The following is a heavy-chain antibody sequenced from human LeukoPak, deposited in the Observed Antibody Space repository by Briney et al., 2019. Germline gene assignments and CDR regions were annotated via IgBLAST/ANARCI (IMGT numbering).Heavy chain of an antibody. J-gene: IGHJ4*02. CDR1: GYTFIGYY. V-gene: IGHV1-2*02. CDR2: INPNSGGT. Sequence: ASVKVSCKTSGYTFIGYYMHWVRQAPGQGLEWMGWINPNSGGTYYAQKFQGRVTMTRDTSINTGYMELSRLRSEDTAVYYCARGIVVVVAATQDYWGQGTLVTVSS. CDR3: ARGIVVVVAATQDY. D-gene: IGHD2-15*01.